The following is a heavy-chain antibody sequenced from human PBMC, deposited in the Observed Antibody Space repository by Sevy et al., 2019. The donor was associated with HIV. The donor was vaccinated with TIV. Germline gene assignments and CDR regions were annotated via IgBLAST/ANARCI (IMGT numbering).Heavy chain of an antibody. CDR3: ARGGRRIAARPLSRNYYYGMDV. CDR1: GFTFTNYN. CDR2: INHSGST. Sequence: GSLRLSCVASGFTFTNYNMNWVRQAPGKGLEWIGEINHSGSTNYNPSLKSRVTISVDTSKNQFSLKLSSVTAADTAVYYCARGGRRIAARPLSRNYYYGMDVWGQGTTVTVSS. J-gene: IGHJ6*02. D-gene: IGHD6-6*01. V-gene: IGHV4-34*01.